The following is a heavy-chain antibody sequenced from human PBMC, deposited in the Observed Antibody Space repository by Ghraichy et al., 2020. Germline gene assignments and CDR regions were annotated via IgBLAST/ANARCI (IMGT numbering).Heavy chain of an antibody. D-gene: IGHD3-22*01. V-gene: IGHV1-18*01. J-gene: IGHJ6*02. Sequence: VKVSCKASGYTFTSYGISWVRQAPGQGLEWMGWISAYNGNTNYAQKLQGRVTMTTDTSTSTAYMELRSLRSDDTAVYYCARERHYYDSSGLYSPNYYYGMDVWGQGTTVTVSS. CDR1: GYTFTSYG. CDR2: ISAYNGNT. CDR3: ARERHYYDSSGLYSPNYYYGMDV.